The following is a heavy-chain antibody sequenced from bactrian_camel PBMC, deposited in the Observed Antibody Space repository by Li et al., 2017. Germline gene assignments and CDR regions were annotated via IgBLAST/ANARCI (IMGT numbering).Heavy chain of an antibody. CDR1: GYPYEAYC. V-gene: IGHV3S55*01. J-gene: IGHJ4*01. CDR3: AASLNGEGVDWSITT. CDR2: IDNDGRT. Sequence: HVQLVESGGGSVQVGGSLRLSCNASGYPYEAYCMGWFRQAPGKEREGVAAIDNDGRTSYADSVKGRFTISKDNAKNTLYLQMSSLNPEDTAMYYCAASLNGEGVDWSITTGARGPRSPSP. D-gene: IGHD3*01.